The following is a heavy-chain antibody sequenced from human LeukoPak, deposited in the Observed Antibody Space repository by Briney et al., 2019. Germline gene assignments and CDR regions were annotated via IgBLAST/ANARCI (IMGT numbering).Heavy chain of an antibody. V-gene: IGHV1-18*04. CDR2: ISAYNGNT. J-gene: IGHJ3*02. CDR3: ADHSSSDAFDI. D-gene: IGHD6-6*01. Sequence: ASVKVSCKASGYTFTSYYMHWVRQAPGQGLEWMGWISAYNGNTNYAQKLQGRVTMTTDTSTSTAYMELRSLRSDDTAVYYCADHSSSDAFDIWGQGTMVTVSS. CDR1: GYTFTSYY.